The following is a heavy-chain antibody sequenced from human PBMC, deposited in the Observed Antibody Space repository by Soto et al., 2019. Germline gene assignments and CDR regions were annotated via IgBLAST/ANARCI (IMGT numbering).Heavy chain of an antibody. J-gene: IGHJ5*02. CDR1: GGSISSYY. D-gene: IGHD1-26*01. V-gene: IGHV4-59*01. Sequence: SETLSLTCTVSGGSISSYYWSWIRQPPGKGLEWIGYIYYSGSTNYNPSLKSRVTISVDTSKNQFSLKLSSVTAADTAVYYCARGVGAIGGWFDPWGQGTLVTVSS. CDR3: ARGVGAIGGWFDP. CDR2: IYYSGST.